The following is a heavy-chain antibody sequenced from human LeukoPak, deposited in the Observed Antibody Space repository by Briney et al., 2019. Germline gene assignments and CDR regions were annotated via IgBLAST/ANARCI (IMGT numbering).Heavy chain of an antibody. CDR2: VHLDGRT. CDR3: AREGGFYRPLDY. Sequence: SETLSLTCGVSGGSVSSTNWWTWIRQPPGKGLEWIGEVHLDGRTSFNPSLKSRLTMSVDLSENHVSLKLTSVTAADTAVYYCAREGGFYRPLDYSGQGTLVTVSS. V-gene: IGHV4-4*02. CDR1: GGSVSSTNW. D-gene: IGHD6-25*01. J-gene: IGHJ4*02.